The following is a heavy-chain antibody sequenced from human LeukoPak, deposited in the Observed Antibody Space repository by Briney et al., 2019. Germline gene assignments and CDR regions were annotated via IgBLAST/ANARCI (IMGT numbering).Heavy chain of an antibody. V-gene: IGHV4-38-2*02. J-gene: IGHJ6*03. CDR2: FYDSGST. D-gene: IGHD6-6*01. CDR3: SRDRRYSSSSGSYYYYMDV. CDR1: GYSITSGYY. Sequence: SETLSLTCTVSGYSITSGYYWGWIRQPPGKGLEWIGSFYDSGSTYYNPSLKSRVTISVDTSKNQFSLKLSSVTAADTAVYYCSRDRRYSSSSGSYYYYMDVWGKGTTVTVSS.